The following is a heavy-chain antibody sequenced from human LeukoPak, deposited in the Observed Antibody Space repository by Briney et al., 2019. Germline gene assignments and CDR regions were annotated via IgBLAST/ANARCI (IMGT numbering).Heavy chain of an antibody. Sequence: GASVKVSCKASGYTFTGYYMHGVRPAPGQGREGMGWINPNSGGTNYAQKFQGRVTMTRDTSISTAYMELSRLRSDDTAVYYCAREIARNVVVVAATNFDYWGQGTLVTVSS. J-gene: IGHJ4*02. CDR2: INPNSGGT. CDR3: AREIARNVVVVAATNFDY. D-gene: IGHD2-15*01. V-gene: IGHV1-2*02. CDR1: GYTFTGYY.